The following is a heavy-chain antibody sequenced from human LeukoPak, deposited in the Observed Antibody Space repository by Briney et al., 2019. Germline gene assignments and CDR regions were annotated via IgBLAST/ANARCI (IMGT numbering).Heavy chain of an antibody. CDR2: IWYDGSNK. Sequence: GGSLRLSCAASGFTFSSYGMHWVRQAPGKGLEWVAVIWYDGSNKYYADSVKGRFTISRDNSKNTLYLQMNSLRAEDTAVYYCARDRYSSSWYAGYYYYGMDVWGQGTTVTVSS. D-gene: IGHD6-13*01. CDR3: ARDRYSSSWYAGYYYYGMDV. J-gene: IGHJ6*02. V-gene: IGHV3-33*08. CDR1: GFTFSSYG.